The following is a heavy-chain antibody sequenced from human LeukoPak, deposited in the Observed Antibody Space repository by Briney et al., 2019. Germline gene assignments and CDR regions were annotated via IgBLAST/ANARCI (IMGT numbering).Heavy chain of an antibody. CDR1: GFTFSNYG. CDR2: IWYDGSNK. J-gene: IGHJ4*02. V-gene: IGHV3-33*01. D-gene: IGHD6-19*01. Sequence: GGSLRLSCAASGFTFSNYGMHWVRQAPGKGLEWVAVIWYDGSNKYYGDSVKGRFTISRDNSKNTLYLQMNSLRAEDTAVYYCARDPHPTVAATDYFDYWGQGTLVTVSS. CDR3: ARDPHPTVAATDYFDY.